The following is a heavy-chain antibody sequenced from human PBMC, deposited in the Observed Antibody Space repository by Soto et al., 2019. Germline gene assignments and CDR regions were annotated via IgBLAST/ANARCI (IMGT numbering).Heavy chain of an antibody. CDR3: ARVCDSRGYASDI. CDR2: IIPIFGTA. J-gene: IGHJ3*02. Sequence: QVQLVQSGAEVKKPGSSVKVSCKASGGTFSSYAISWVRQAPGQGLEWMGGIIPIFGTANYAQKFQGRVTMTPDQSTSTAYMELSRLRSEDTAGDCWARVCDSRGYASDIAGQGQMRTVS. D-gene: IGHD3-22*01. CDR1: GGTFSSYA. V-gene: IGHV1-69*01.